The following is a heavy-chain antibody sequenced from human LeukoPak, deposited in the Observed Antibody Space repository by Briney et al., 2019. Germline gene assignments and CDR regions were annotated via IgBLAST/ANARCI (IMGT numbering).Heavy chain of an antibody. J-gene: IGHJ5*02. V-gene: IGHV3-23*01. CDR1: GFTVSSSY. Sequence: GESLRLSCAASGFTVSSSYMSWVRQAPGKGLEWVSSISGSGDSTYYADSVKGRFTISRDNSKNTLFLQMDRLRAEDTAVYYCAKGDPWGQGTLVTVSS. CDR3: AKGDP. CDR2: ISGSGDST.